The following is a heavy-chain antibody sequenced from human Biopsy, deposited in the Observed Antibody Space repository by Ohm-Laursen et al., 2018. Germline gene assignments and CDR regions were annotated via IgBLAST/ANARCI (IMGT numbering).Heavy chain of an antibody. D-gene: IGHD3-9*01. J-gene: IGHJ2*01. CDR2: ISYNERT. CDR3: VREPKTGTAEAWYFDL. Sequence: SQTLSPTCSVSGASVKTSGYFWAWIRQRPGKGLEWIGYISYNERTHYNPSLTSRLAISFDTSNNRISLQLGSVSVADTAVYYCVREPKTGTAEAWYFDLWGRGSPVTVPS. CDR1: GASVKTSGYF. V-gene: IGHV4-31*03.